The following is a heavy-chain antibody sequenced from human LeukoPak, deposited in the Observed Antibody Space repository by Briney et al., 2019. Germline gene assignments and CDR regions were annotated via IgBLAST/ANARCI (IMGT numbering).Heavy chain of an antibody. CDR1: GYTFTGYY. D-gene: IGHD1-26*01. CDR2: INPNSGGT. J-gene: IGHJ4*02. V-gene: IGHV1-2*02. CDR3: ARGSGSQPLPSDY. Sequence: ASVKVSCKASGYTFTGYYMHWVRQAPGQGLEWMGWINPNSGGTNYAQKFQGRVTMTRDTSISTAYMELSRLRSDDTAGYYCARGSGSQPLPSDYWGQGTLVTVSS.